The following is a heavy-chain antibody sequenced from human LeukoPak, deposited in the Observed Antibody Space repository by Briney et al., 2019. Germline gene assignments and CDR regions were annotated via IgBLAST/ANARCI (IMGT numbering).Heavy chain of an antibody. D-gene: IGHD3-10*01. CDR1: GFTFSSYS. CDR3: ARDRTTGGQWFGLGDY. J-gene: IGHJ4*02. V-gene: IGHV3-48*02. CDR2: IGSSSSMM. Sequence: AGGSLRLSCAASGFTFSSYSMNWVRQAPGKGLEWVSYIGSSSSMMFYADSVKGRFTISRDDAKNSVYLQMNSLRDEDTAVYYCARDRTTGGQWFGLGDYWGQGTLVTVSS.